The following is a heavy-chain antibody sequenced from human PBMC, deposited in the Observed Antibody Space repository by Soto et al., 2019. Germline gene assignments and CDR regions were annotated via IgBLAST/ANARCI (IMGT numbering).Heavy chain of an antibody. Sequence: GGSLRLSCAASGFTFSSYAMSWVRQAPGKGLEWVSAISGIGGSTYYADSVKGRFTISRDNSKNTLYLQMNSLRAEDTAVYYCAKDFNLLPYYCDCPPSPPCSYGMDVWGQGTTVTVSS. J-gene: IGHJ6*02. CDR3: AKDFNLLPYYCDCPPSPPCSYGMDV. V-gene: IGHV3-23*01. CDR1: GFTFSSYA. CDR2: ISGIGGST. D-gene: IGHD4-17*01.